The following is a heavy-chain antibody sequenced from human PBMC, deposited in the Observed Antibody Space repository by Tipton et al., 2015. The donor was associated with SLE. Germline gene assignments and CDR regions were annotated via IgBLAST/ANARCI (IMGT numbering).Heavy chain of an antibody. J-gene: IGHJ3*01. CDR1: GGSMSYHY. V-gene: IGHV4-59*11. D-gene: IGHD1-26*01. CDR3: ARMGLCPTTTCNEGAFDV. CDR2: IYYTGNT. Sequence: TLSLTCSVSGGSMSYHYWSWIRQPPGKGLEWIGYIYYTGNTNYNPSLKSRVTMPVDTSKSQFSLKLTFVSAAATAIYYCARMGLCPTTTCNEGAFDVWGQGSMVTISS.